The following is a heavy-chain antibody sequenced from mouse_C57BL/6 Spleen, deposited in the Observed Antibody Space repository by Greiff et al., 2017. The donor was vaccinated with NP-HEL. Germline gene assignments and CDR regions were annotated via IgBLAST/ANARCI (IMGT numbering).Heavy chain of an antibody. V-gene: IGHV5-6*01. CDR3: AGSYDYEGAMDY. CDR1: GFTFSSYG. CDR2: ISSGGSYT. J-gene: IGHJ4*01. Sequence: SGGDLVKPGGSLKLSCAASGFTFSSYGMSWVRQTPDKRLEWVATISSGGSYTYYPDSVKGRFTISRDNAKNTLYLQMSSLKSEDTAMYYCAGSYDYEGAMDYWGQGTSVTVSS. D-gene: IGHD2-4*01.